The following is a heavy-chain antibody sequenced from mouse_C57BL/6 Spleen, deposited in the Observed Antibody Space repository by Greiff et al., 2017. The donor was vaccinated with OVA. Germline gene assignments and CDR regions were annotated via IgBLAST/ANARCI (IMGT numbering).Heavy chain of an antibody. CDR1: GYSFTGYF. V-gene: IGHV1-20*01. J-gene: IGHJ1*03. Sequence: EVQLQQSGPELVKPGASVKISCKASGYSFTGYFMNWVMQSHGKSLEWIGRINPYNGDTFYNQKFKGKATLTVDKSSSTAHMELRSLTSEDSAVYYCARAYYYGSSHWYFDVWGTGTTVTVSS. CDR3: ARAYYYGSSHWYFDV. CDR2: INPYNGDT. D-gene: IGHD1-1*01.